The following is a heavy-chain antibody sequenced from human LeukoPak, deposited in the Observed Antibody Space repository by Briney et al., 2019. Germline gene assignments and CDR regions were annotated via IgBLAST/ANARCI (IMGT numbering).Heavy chain of an antibody. CDR2: IYYSGST. J-gene: IGHJ5*02. CDR1: GGSISSSSYY. Sequence: SETLSLTCTVSGGSISSSSYYWGWIRQPPGKGLEWIGSIYYSGSTNYNPSLKSRVTISVDTSKNQFSLKLSSVTAADTAVYYCARGQGSYIRGGSYYWSWFDPWGQGTLVTVSS. D-gene: IGHD1-26*01. CDR3: ARGQGSYIRGGSYYWSWFDP. V-gene: IGHV4-39*07.